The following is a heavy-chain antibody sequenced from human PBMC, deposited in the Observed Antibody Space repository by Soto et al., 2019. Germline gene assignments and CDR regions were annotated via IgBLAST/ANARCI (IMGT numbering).Heavy chain of an antibody. D-gene: IGHD4-4*01. Sequence: LRLSCAASGFTFSSYAMSWVRQAPGKGLEWVSAISGSGGSTYYADSVKGRFTISRDNSKNTLYLQMNSLRAEDTAVYYCAKDKRATVTDYYYYYYGMDVWGQGTTVTVSS. J-gene: IGHJ6*02. CDR1: GFTFSSYA. CDR2: ISGSGGST. CDR3: AKDKRATVTDYYYYYYGMDV. V-gene: IGHV3-23*01.